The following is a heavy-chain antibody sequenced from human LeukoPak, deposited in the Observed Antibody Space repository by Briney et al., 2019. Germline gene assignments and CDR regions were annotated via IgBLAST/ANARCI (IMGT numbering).Heavy chain of an antibody. J-gene: IGHJ6*03. CDR2: SGSGGST. CDR3: AKISNPGAGHYYYMDV. Sequence: PGGSLRLSCAASGFTFSSYGMSWVRQAPGKGLEWVSASGSGGSTYYADSVKGRFTISTDNSNNTLYLHMNSLRVEDTAAYYCAKISNPGAGHYYYMDVWGKGTTVTISS. V-gene: IGHV3-23*01. D-gene: IGHD7-27*01. CDR1: GFTFSSYG.